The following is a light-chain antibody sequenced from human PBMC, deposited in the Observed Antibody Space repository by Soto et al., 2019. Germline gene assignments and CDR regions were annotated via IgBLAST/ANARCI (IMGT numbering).Light chain of an antibody. J-gene: IGLJ1*01. CDR2: QVT. V-gene: IGLV2-14*01. CDR1: SSDIGGYYY. Sequence: QSVLTQPASVSGSPGQSITISCTGTSSDIGGYYYVSWYQHHPGKAPKLLIYQVTNRPSRVSNRFSGSKSGNTASLTISGLQADDEADYCCTSYSSGDIFYVFGTGTKVTVL. CDR3: TSYSSGDIFYV.